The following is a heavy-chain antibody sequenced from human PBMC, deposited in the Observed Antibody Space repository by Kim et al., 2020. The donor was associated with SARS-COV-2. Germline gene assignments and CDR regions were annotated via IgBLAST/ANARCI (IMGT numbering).Heavy chain of an antibody. V-gene: IGHV3-23*01. J-gene: IGHJ4*02. D-gene: IGHD3-10*01. CDR3: AKTLGFGSGGFDY. Sequence: SAASVKGRFTNSRDKSKNTLYPQMNGLRAGDTAVYYCAKTLGFGSGGFDYWGQGTLVTVSS.